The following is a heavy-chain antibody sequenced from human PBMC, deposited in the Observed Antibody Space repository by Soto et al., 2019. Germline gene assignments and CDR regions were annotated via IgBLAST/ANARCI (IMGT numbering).Heavy chain of an antibody. CDR3: ARDRGLGFLESRAWFDP. Sequence: QVQLVQSGAEVKKPGSSVKVSCKASGGTFSSYAISWVRQAPGQGLEWMGGIIPIFGTVNYAQKFQGRVTITADESTSTAYMELSSLRSEDTAVYYCARDRGLGFLESRAWFDPWGQGTLVTVSS. V-gene: IGHV1-69*01. CDR2: IIPIFGTV. D-gene: IGHD3-3*01. J-gene: IGHJ5*02. CDR1: GGTFSSYA.